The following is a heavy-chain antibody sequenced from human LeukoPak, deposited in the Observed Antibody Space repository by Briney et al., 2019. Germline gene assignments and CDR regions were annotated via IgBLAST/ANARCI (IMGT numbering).Heavy chain of an antibody. Sequence: GGSLRLSCAASGFTFSSYWMSWVRQAPGKGLEWVANIKQDGSEKYYVDSVKGRFTISRDNAKNSLYLQMNSLRAEDTAVYYCARDSRGLLWFGELFMAFDLWGRGTLVTVSS. CDR2: IKQDGSEK. CDR3: ARDSRGLLWFGELFMAFDL. CDR1: GFTFSSYW. J-gene: IGHJ2*01. V-gene: IGHV3-7*01. D-gene: IGHD3-10*01.